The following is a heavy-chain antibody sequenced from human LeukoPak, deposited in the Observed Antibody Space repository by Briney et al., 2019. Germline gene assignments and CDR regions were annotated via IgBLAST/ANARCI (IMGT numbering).Heavy chain of an antibody. Sequence: GGSLRLSCAASGFTFSSYSMNWVRQAPGKGLEWVSSISSSSSYIYYADSVEGRFTISRDNAKSSLYLQMNSLRAEDTAVYYCARDRPPYYDSSGYYYDFYYYGMDVWGQGTTVTVSS. CDR1: GFTFSSYS. CDR3: ARDRPPYYDSSGYYYDFYYYGMDV. CDR2: ISSSSSYI. V-gene: IGHV3-21*01. J-gene: IGHJ6*02. D-gene: IGHD3-22*01.